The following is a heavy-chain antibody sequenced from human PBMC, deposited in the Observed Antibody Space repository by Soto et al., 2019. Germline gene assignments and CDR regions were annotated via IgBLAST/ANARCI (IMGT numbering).Heavy chain of an antibody. CDR2: VYDNGRP. Sequence: PSETLSLTCTISGGSISFYYWSWIRQSPRQGLEWIGYVYDNGRPYYSPSLKSRVTISADTSKNQISLKLTSATAADPAVYYCARGVGSSPPRYWGRGTLVTVSS. CDR1: GGSISFYY. V-gene: IGHV4-59*01. D-gene: IGHD3-9*01. J-gene: IGHJ4*02. CDR3: ARGVGSSPPRY.